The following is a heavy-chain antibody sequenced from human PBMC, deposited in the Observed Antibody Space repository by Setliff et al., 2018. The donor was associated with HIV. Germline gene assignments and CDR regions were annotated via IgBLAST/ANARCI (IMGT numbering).Heavy chain of an antibody. J-gene: IGHJ4*02. D-gene: IGHD2-8*01. CDR3: AAQGVL. CDR2: IYFDTNNE. Sequence: GGSLRLSCAASGFSVTSYVMHWVRQAPGKGLDWVGVIYFDTNNELHADSVKGRFSISRDKSKNTLYLQMNSLRVEDTAVYFCAAQGVLWGQGTQVTVSS. CDR1: GFSVTSYV. V-gene: IGHV3-30*04.